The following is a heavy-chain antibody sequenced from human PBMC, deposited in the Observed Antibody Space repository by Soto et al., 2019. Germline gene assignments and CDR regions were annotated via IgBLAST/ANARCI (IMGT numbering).Heavy chain of an antibody. Sequence: GGSLGRSWSASGCSFSIYSMNWVRQAPGRGLEWGSSISGSGTYTKYVDSVKGRFTISRDNAKNSLYLQMNSLRAEDTAVYYCKTHTGNTAYFQHWGQGTLGTVST. D-gene: IGHD1-1*01. J-gene: IGHJ1*01. V-gene: IGHV3-21*01. CDR2: ISGSGTYT. CDR1: GCSFSIYS. CDR3: KTHTGNTAYFQH.